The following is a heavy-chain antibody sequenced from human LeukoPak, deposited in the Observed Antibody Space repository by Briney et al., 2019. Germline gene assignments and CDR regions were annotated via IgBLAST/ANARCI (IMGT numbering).Heavy chain of an antibody. CDR3: AREARHSSSWEFDY. Sequence: SETLSLTCTVSGGSISSSTYYWGWVRQPPGKGLDWIGIIYYSGSTYYNPSLKSRVTISVDTSKNQFSLKLSSVTAADTAVYYCAREARHSSSWEFDYWGQGALVTVSS. J-gene: IGHJ4*02. CDR1: GGSISSSTYY. V-gene: IGHV4-39*07. CDR2: IYYSGST. D-gene: IGHD6-13*01.